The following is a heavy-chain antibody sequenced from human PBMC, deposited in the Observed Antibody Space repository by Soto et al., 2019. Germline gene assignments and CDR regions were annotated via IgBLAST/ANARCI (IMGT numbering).Heavy chain of an antibody. V-gene: IGHV1-2*02. Sequence: ASVKGSCKASRYTFTGYYMHWVRQAPGQGLEWMGWINPNSGGTNYEQKFQGRVTMTRDTSISTAYMELSRLRSDDTAVYYCAKIAAAGRTIWGQGTLVTVS. CDR3: AKIAAAGRTI. CDR1: RYTFTGYY. D-gene: IGHD6-13*01. J-gene: IGHJ4*02. CDR2: INPNSGGT.